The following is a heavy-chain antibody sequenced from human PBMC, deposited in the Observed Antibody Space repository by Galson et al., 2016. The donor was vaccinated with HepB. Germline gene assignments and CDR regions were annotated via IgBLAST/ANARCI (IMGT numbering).Heavy chain of an antibody. CDR3: ARETRGGRMSKVMDV. Sequence: SVKVSCKASEYTFSNYDINWVRQATGQGPEYMGWINPRSGNTGYAQKFQDRVTMTRNTAITTAYMELSSLTSEDTAVYYCARETRGGRMSKVMDVWGQGTTVTVSS. J-gene: IGHJ6*02. V-gene: IGHV1-8*01. CDR1: EYTFSNYD. D-gene: IGHD2-15*01. CDR2: INPRSGNT.